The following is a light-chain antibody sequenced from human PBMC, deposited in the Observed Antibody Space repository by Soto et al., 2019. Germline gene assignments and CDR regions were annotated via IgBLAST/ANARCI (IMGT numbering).Light chain of an antibody. CDR1: QSVSSNF. CDR2: GAS. CDR3: QQYDTSPLT. V-gene: IGKV3-20*01. Sequence: EIVLTQSPGTLSLSPGERATLSCRASQSVSSNFLAWYQQKPGQAPRLLIYGASFRATGIPDRFSGSGSGTDFTLTISRLEPEDVAVYYCQQYDTSPLTFGGGTKVEIK. J-gene: IGKJ4*01.